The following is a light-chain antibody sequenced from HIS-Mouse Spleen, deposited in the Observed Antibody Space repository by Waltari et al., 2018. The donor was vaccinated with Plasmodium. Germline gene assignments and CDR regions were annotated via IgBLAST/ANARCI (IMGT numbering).Light chain of an antibody. V-gene: IGKV3-15*01. CDR2: GAS. CDR1: QSISSN. Sequence: VMPSSPATLSSSPGKIATLSCRASQSISSNLAWYQQKPGQAPKLLIYGASTMATVIPSRFSGSGSGTDFTLTISSLQSEDFAVYYCQQYNNWSFTFGPGTKVDIK. J-gene: IGKJ3*01. CDR3: QQYNNWSFT.